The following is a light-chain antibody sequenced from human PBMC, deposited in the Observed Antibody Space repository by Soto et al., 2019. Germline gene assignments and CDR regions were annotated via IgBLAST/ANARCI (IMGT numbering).Light chain of an antibody. CDR1: QSVGTS. CDR2: GAS. CDR3: QQYNDWPRT. J-gene: IGKJ1*01. Sequence: EIVLTQSPATLSLSPGERATLSCRASQSVGTSLAWCQQKPGQAPRLLIYGASTRATGSPDRFSASGSATEFTLTISSLLSEDFAVYYCQQYNDWPRTFGQGTKGDIK. V-gene: IGKV3-15*01.